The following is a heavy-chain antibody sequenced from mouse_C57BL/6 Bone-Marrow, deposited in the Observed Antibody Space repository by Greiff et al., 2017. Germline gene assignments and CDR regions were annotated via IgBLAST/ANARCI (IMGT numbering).Heavy chain of an antibody. CDR3: AIPLCYYGSQTPYAMDY. CDR1: GYTFTSYW. CDR2: IHPSDSDT. D-gene: IGHD1-1*01. V-gene: IGHV1-74*01. Sequence: QVQLKQPGAELVKPGASVKVSCKASGYTFTSYWMHWVKQRPGQGLEWIGRIHPSDSDTNYNQKFKGKATLTVDKSSSTAYMQLSSLTSEDSAVYYCAIPLCYYGSQTPYAMDYWGQGTSVTVSS. J-gene: IGHJ4*01.